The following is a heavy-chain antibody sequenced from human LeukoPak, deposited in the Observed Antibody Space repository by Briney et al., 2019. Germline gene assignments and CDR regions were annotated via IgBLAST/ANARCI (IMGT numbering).Heavy chain of an antibody. CDR2: INHSGST. CDR1: GGTFSGYY. Sequence: SETLSLTCAVYGGTFSGYYWSWIRQPPGKGLEWIGEINHSGSTYYNPSLKRRVTISVDPSKKQFSLKLSSVTAADTAVYYCAREGNIVVVPAARNWFDPWGKGTLVTVSS. CDR3: AREGNIVVVPAARNWFDP. V-gene: IGHV4-34*01. D-gene: IGHD2-2*01. J-gene: IGHJ5*02.